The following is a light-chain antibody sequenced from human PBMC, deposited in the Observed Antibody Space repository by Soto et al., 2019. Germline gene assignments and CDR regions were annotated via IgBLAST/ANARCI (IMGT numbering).Light chain of an antibody. CDR1: QSVSIY. CDR2: GAS. Sequence: ESVLAQSPATLSLSPGERATLSCRASQSVSIYLAWYQQKPGQAPRLLIYGASSRATGIPDRFSGSGCGTDFTLTISRLEPEDFAVYYCQQYGSSPLTFGGGTKVDIK. V-gene: IGKV3-20*01. J-gene: IGKJ4*01. CDR3: QQYGSSPLT.